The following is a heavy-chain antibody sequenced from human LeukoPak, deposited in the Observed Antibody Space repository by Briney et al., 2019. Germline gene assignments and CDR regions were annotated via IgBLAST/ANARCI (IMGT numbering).Heavy chain of an antibody. Sequence: SETLSLTCTVSGDSISSYYWSWIRQPAGKGLEWIGRIHTGGSTNYNPSLKSRVTISVDKSKNQFSLKLNSVTAADTAIYYCARAQIAVNFYYFDYWGQGTLVTVSS. CDR3: ARAQIAVNFYYFDY. V-gene: IGHV4-4*07. D-gene: IGHD6-19*01. J-gene: IGHJ4*02. CDR2: IHTGGST. CDR1: GDSISSYY.